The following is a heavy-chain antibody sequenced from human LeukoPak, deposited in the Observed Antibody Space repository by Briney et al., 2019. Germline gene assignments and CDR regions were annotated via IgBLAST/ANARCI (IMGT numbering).Heavy chain of an antibody. V-gene: IGHV5-51*01. Sequence: GESLKISCKGSGYSFTSYWIGWVRQMPGKGLEWMGIIYPGDSDTRYSPSFQGQVTISADKSISTAYLQWGSLKASDTAMYYCARVAYYYVSSGYYLYFDYWGQGTLVTVSS. D-gene: IGHD3-22*01. CDR2: IYPGDSDT. J-gene: IGHJ4*02. CDR3: ARVAYYYVSSGYYLYFDY. CDR1: GYSFTSYW.